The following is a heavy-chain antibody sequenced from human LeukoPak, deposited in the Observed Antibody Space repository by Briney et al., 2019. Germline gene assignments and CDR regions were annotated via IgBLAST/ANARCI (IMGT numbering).Heavy chain of an antibody. CDR2: IIHILGIA. CDR3: ARAPPSGSRPSVGMKYYYYYGMDV. CDR1: GGTFISYT. Sequence: ASVKVSCKASGGTFISYTISGVRQAPGQRLEWMGRIIHILGIANYARKFQGRVTITADKSTSTAYMELSSLRSEDTAVYYCARAPPSGSRPSVGMKYYYYYGMDVWGQGTTVTVSS. J-gene: IGHJ6*02. D-gene: IGHD1-26*01. V-gene: IGHV1-69*02.